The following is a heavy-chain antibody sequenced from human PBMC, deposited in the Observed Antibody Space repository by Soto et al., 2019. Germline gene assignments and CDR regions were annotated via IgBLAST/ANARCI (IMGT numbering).Heavy chain of an antibody. J-gene: IGHJ4*01. CDR1: GGSISSGGHS. Sequence: QLQLQESGSGLVKPSQTLSLTCAVSGGSISSGGHSWSLIRQPPGKGLECIGYIYHGVSTYYNPSLKSRVTISVDRSKNQFSLKLSSVTAADTAVYYCARGPPLGYWGEGTLVTVSS. CDR3: ARGPPLGY. V-gene: IGHV4-30-2*01. CDR2: IYHGVST.